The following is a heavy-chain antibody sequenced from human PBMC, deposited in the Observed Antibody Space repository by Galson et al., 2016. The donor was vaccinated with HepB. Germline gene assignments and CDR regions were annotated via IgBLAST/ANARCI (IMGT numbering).Heavy chain of an antibody. Sequence: SLRLSCAASGFTFSSYAMHWVRQAPGKGLEWVALISYDGSSKYYADSVKGRFTISRDNSKNTLYLQMNSLRAEESSVYYCAKDSELDYGETVYYFGMDVWGKGTTVIVSS. CDR1: GFTFSSYA. J-gene: IGHJ6*04. CDR3: AKDSELDYGETVYYFGMDV. CDR2: ISYDGSSK. V-gene: IGHV3-30*18. D-gene: IGHD4-17*01.